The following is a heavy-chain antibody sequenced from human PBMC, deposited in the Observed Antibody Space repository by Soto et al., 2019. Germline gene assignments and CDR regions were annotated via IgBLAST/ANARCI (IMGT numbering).Heavy chain of an antibody. J-gene: IGHJ6*02. CDR1: GFTVSSNY. D-gene: IGHD6-13*01. CDR3: ARERAAAGDYYGMDV. Sequence: GGTLRLCCAASGFTVSSNYMSWVRQAPGKGLEWVSVIYSGGSTYYADSVKGRFTISRDNSKNTLYLQMNSLRAEDMAVYYCARERAAAGDYYGMDVWGQGTTVTVSS. CDR2: IYSGGST. V-gene: IGHV3-53*01.